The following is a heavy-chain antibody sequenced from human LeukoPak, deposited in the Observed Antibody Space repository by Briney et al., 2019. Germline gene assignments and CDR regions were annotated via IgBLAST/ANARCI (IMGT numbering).Heavy chain of an antibody. CDR3: ARYGRGGAEWYFDL. J-gene: IGHJ2*01. D-gene: IGHD3-16*01. Sequence: SETLSLTCSVSDGSIGGYYWSWIRQPAGKGLEWIGRIFYTGSTHYNPSLKSRVSISVDKPNNQFSLRLSSVTAADTAVYYCARYGRGGAEWYFDLWGRGTLVIVSS. CDR1: DGSIGGYY. V-gene: IGHV4-4*07. CDR2: IFYTGST.